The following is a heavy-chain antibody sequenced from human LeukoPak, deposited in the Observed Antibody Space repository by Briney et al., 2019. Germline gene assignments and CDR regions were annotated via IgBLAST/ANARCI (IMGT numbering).Heavy chain of an antibody. J-gene: IGHJ4*02. Sequence: KAGESLKISCKGSGYSFTSYWIGWVRQMPGKGLEWMGIIYPGDSDTRYSPSFQGQVTISADRSISTAYLQWSSLKASDTAMYYCARRGTETRAEFDYWGQGTLVTVSS. D-gene: IGHD3-16*01. CDR2: IYPGDSDT. CDR1: GYSFTSYW. V-gene: IGHV5-51*01. CDR3: ARRGTETRAEFDY.